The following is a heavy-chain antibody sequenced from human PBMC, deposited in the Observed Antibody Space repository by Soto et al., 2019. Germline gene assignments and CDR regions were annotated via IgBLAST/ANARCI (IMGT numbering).Heavy chain of an antibody. D-gene: IGHD3-10*01. CDR2: ISGSDGTT. CDR1: GFIFRYYG. J-gene: IGHJ6*02. Sequence: PGGSLRLSCAASGFIFRYYGMYWVRQSPGKGLEWVSVISGSDGTTFYADSVRGRVTSSRDNSRNMVYLQMISLRAEDTAVYYCAKVIGGSESYWGGSHYYYALDVWGQGTTVTVSS. V-gene: IGHV3-23*01. CDR3: AKVIGGSESYWGGSHYYYALDV.